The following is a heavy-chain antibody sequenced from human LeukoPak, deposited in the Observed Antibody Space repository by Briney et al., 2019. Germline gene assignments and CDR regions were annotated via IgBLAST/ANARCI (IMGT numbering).Heavy chain of an antibody. CDR2: IKQDGSEK. Sequence: GGALRLSCAASGFTFSSYWKSWVRQAPGKGLEWVANIKQDGSEKYYVDSVKGRFTISRDNAKNSLYLQMNSLRAEDTAVYYSSLEGSSWYRYFQHWGQGTLVTVSS. V-gene: IGHV3-7*05. CDR3: SLEGSSWYRYFQH. D-gene: IGHD6-13*01. J-gene: IGHJ1*01. CDR1: GFTFSSYW.